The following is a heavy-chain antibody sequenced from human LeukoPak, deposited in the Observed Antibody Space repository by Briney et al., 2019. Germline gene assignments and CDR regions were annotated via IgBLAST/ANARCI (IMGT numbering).Heavy chain of an antibody. CDR2: MNPNSGNT. J-gene: IGHJ3*02. CDR1: GYTFTSYD. Sequence: ASVKVSCKASGYTFTSYDISWVRQATGQGLEWMGWMNPNSGNTGYAQKFQGRVTMTRNTSISTAYMELSSLRSEDTAVYYCARGRSSSLRKLLPQWLEHTGTFDIWGQGTMVTVSS. V-gene: IGHV1-8*01. CDR3: ARGRSSSLRKLLPQWLEHTGTFDI. D-gene: IGHD6-19*01.